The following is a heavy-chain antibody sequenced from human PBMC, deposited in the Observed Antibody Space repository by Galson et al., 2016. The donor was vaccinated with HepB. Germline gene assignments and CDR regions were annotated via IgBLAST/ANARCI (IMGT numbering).Heavy chain of an antibody. V-gene: IGHV3-23*01. Sequence: SLRLSCAASGFTFRGYAMSWVRQAPGKGLEWLSAITAAGGVTYYADSVKGRFTIARDNSKNTLYLEMSSLRVEDTAVYYCAKDLQVSPLWFGELFLGDWGQGTLVAVSS. J-gene: IGHJ4*02. CDR1: GFTFRGYA. D-gene: IGHD3-10*01. CDR2: ITAAGGVT. CDR3: AKDLQVSPLWFGELFLGD.